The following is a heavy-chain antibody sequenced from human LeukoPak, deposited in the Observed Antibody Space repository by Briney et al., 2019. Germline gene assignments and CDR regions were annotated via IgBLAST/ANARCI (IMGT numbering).Heavy chain of an antibody. D-gene: IGHD6-19*01. CDR3: AREGDPIAVAAKMGFHDAFDI. CDR2: ISGSGGST. J-gene: IGHJ3*02. CDR1: GFTFSSYA. V-gene: IGHV3-23*01. Sequence: PGGSLRLSCAASGFTFSSYAMSWVRQAPGKGLEWVSAISGSGGSTYYADSVKGRFTISRDNSKNTLYLQMNSLRAEDTAVYYCAREGDPIAVAAKMGFHDAFDIWGQGTMVTVSS.